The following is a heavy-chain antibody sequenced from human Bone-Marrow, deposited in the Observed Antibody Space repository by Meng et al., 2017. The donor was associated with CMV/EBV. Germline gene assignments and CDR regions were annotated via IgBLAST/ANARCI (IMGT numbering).Heavy chain of an antibody. Sequence: ASVKVSCKASGYTFTGYYMHWVRQAPGQGLEWMGWINPNSGGTNYAQKFQGRVTMTRDTSIRTAYMELSRLRSDDTAVYYCAYGDYVIGAFDIWGQGTMVTVSS. V-gene: IGHV1-2*02. J-gene: IGHJ3*02. CDR1: GYTFTGYY. CDR2: INPNSGGT. D-gene: IGHD4-17*01. CDR3: AYGDYVIGAFDI.